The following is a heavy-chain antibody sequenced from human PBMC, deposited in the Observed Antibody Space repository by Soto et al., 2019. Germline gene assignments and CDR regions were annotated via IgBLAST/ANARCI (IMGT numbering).Heavy chain of an antibody. Sequence: QVQLVQSGAEVKKPGSSVKVSCKASGGTFSSYAISWVRRAPGQGLEWMGWISAYNGNTNYAQKLQGRVTMTTDTSTSTAYMELRSLRSDDTAVYYCARDHTKHTVTTFDYYGMDVWGQGTTVTVSS. CDR2: ISAYNGNT. CDR1: GGTFSSYA. D-gene: IGHD4-4*01. V-gene: IGHV1-18*01. CDR3: ARDHTKHTVTTFDYYGMDV. J-gene: IGHJ6*02.